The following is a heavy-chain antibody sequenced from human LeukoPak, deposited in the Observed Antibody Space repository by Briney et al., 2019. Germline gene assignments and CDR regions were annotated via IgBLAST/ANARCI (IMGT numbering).Heavy chain of an antibody. D-gene: IGHD1-26*01. Sequence: SETLSLTCTVSGGSISSSSYYWGWIRQPPGKGLEWIANIHYSGSTYYKPSLRSRVTMSVDTSKNQFSLKLSSVTAADTAVYYCARDGYSIVGALYWGQGTLVTVSS. CDR3: ARDGYSIVGALY. V-gene: IGHV4-39*07. CDR1: GGSISSSSYY. CDR2: IHYSGST. J-gene: IGHJ4*02.